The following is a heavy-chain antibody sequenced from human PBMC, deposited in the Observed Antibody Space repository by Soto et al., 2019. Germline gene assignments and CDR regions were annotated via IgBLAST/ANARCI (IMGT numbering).Heavy chain of an antibody. D-gene: IGHD1-26*01. CDR3: AKGVGAPAHVAFGMDL. CDR1: GVTFSSYA. J-gene: IGHJ6*02. V-gene: IGHV3-23*01. Sequence: EVQLLESGGGLVQPGGSLRLSCVASGVTFSSYAMNWVRQAPGKGLEWVSDISGSGDSTYYGDYVKGRFTISRDNYKKKLYLQRNSLRSEDTAVYYFAKGVGAPAHVAFGMDLWGQWNTVTVSS. CDR2: ISGSGDST.